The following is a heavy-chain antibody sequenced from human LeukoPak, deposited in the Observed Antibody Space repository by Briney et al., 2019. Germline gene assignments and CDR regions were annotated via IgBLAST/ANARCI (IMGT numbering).Heavy chain of an antibody. CDR2: IKQDGSQ. Sequence: GGSLRLSCAASGFSLGDYWMTWVRQAPGKGLEWVAHIKQDGSQYYVDSVKGRFIISRDNAKNSLDLQMNSLRAEDTAVYSCARGPDYGDRLDYFDYWGQGTLVTVSS. CDR3: ARGPDYGDRLDYFDY. CDR1: GFSLGDYW. J-gene: IGHJ4*02. V-gene: IGHV3-7*01. D-gene: IGHD4-17*01.